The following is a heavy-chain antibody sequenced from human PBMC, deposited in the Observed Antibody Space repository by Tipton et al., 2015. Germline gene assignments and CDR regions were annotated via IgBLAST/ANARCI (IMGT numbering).Heavy chain of an antibody. CDR1: GYTFTSYY. CDR2: INPSGGST. Sequence: QVQLVQSGAEMKKPGASVKVSCKASGYTFTSYYMHWVRQAPGQGLEWMGIINPSGGSTSYAQKFQGRVTMTRDTSTSTVYMELSSLRSEDTAVYYCARELAGFGELLPAKGMDVWGQGTTVTVSS. V-gene: IGHV1-46*01. D-gene: IGHD3-10*01. CDR3: ARELAGFGELLPAKGMDV. J-gene: IGHJ6*02.